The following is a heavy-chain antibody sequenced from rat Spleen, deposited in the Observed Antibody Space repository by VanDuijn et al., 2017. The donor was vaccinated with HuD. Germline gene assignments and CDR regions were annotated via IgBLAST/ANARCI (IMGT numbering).Heavy chain of an antibody. CDR1: GFSLTGNN. V-gene: IGHV2S30*01. CDR2: MRYDGDT. CDR3: ARDLGPGNYFDY. Sequence: QVQLKESGPGLVQPSQTLSLTCTVSGFSLTGNNVYWVRQPPGKGLEWMGRMRYDGDTYYNSALKSRLSISRDTSKNQVFLKMNSLQTEDTATYYCARDLGPGNYFDYWGQGVMVTVSS. D-gene: IGHD1-4*01. J-gene: IGHJ2*01.